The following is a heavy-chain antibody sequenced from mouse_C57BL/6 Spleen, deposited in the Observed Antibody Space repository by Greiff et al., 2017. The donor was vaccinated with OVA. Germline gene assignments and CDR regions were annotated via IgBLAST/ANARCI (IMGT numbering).Heavy chain of an antibody. D-gene: IGHD2-2*01. Sequence: VQLQQSGPELVKPGASVKMSCKASGYTFTDYNMHWVKQSHGKSLEWIGYINPNNGGTSYNQKFKGKATLTVNKSSSTAYMELRSLTSEDSAVYYCARSYGYDETWFAYWGQGTPVTVSA. V-gene: IGHV1-22*01. CDR2: INPNNGGT. CDR3: ARSYGYDETWFAY. J-gene: IGHJ3*01. CDR1: GYTFTDYN.